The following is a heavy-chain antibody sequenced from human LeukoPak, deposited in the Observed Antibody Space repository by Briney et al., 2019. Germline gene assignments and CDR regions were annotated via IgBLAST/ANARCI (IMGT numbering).Heavy chain of an antibody. CDR1: GGSISSGSYY. V-gene: IGHV4-61*02. D-gene: IGHD6-13*01. CDR2: IYTSGST. CDR3: ASPLAGYSSSWYGN. J-gene: IGHJ4*02. Sequence: SQTLSLTCTVSGGSISSGSYYWSWIRQPAGKGLERIGRIYTSGSTNYNPSLKSRVTISVDTSKNQFSLKLSSVTAADTAVYYCASPLAGYSSSWYGNWGQGTLVTVSS.